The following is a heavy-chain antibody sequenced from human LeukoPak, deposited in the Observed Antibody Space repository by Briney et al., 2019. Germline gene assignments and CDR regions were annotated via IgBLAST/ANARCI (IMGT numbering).Heavy chain of an antibody. CDR2: IYSSGST. Sequence: SETLSLTCAVSGGSISSYYWSWIRQPPGKGLEYIGYIYSSGSTNYNPSLKSRVTVSVDTPKNQFSLKLSSVTAADTAVYYCVRRAVAENYFDYWGQGILVTVSS. V-gene: IGHV4-59*08. CDR1: GGSISSYY. CDR3: VRRAVAENYFDY. J-gene: IGHJ4*02. D-gene: IGHD6-19*01.